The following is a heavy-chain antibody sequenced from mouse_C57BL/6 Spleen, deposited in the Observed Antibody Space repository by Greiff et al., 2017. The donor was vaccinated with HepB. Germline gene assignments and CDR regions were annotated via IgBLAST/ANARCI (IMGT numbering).Heavy chain of an antibody. Sequence: QVQLQQPGAELVKPGASVKLSCKASGYTFTSYWMHWVKQRPGQGLEWIGMIHPNSGSTNYNEKFKSKATLTVDKSSSTAYMQLSSLTSEDSAVYYCAISENYGNYGRYYYAMDYWGQGTSVTVAS. D-gene: IGHD2-1*01. V-gene: IGHV1-64*01. J-gene: IGHJ4*01. CDR2: IHPNSGST. CDR1: GYTFTSYW. CDR3: AISENYGNYGRYYYAMDY.